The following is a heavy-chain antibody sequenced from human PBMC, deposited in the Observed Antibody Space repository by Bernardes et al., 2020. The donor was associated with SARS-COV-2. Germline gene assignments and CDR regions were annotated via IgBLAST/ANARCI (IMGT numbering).Heavy chain of an antibody. V-gene: IGHV3-23*01. Sequence: GGSLRLSCAASGVSFTDYAMSWVRQVPGKGLEWVSGIIGNGGGTYYADSVEGRFTISRDISKNTLYLQMHSLRAEDTAVYFCAKDYPEKAGGSGEDSFFDYWGQGTLVTVSS. J-gene: IGHJ4*02. CDR2: IIGNGGGT. D-gene: IGHD3-10*01. CDR3: AKDYPEKAGGSGEDSFFDY. CDR1: GVSFTDYA.